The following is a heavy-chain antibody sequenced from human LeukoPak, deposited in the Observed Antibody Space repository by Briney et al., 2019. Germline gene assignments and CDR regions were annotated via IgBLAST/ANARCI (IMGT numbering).Heavy chain of an antibody. Sequence: GGSLRLSCAASGFTFSSYAMSWVRQAPGKGLEWVSYISSSGSTIYYADSVKGRFTISRDNAKNSVFLQMNSLRAEDTAIYYCARGAYSLAYWGQGTLVTVSS. J-gene: IGHJ4*02. CDR2: ISSSGSTI. CDR1: GFTFSSYA. V-gene: IGHV3-48*04. D-gene: IGHD2-15*01. CDR3: ARGAYSLAY.